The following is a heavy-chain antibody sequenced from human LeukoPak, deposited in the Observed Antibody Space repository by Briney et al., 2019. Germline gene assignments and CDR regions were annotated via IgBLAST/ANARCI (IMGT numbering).Heavy chain of an antibody. D-gene: IGHD4-17*01. Sequence: GGSLRLSCAASGFTFSSHDMHWVRQAPGKGLEWAAIISYDGGKKDYADSVKGRFTISRDNSRNTLYLQMNSLRAEDTAVYYCAKDRSKEYYGDEFDFWGQGTLVTVSS. J-gene: IGHJ4*02. CDR1: GFTFSSHD. V-gene: IGHV3-30*18. CDR2: ISYDGGKK. CDR3: AKDRSKEYYGDEFDF.